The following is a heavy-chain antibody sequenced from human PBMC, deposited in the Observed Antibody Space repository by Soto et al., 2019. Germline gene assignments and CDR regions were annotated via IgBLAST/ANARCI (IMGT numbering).Heavy chain of an antibody. V-gene: IGHV3-7*04. Sequence: LRLSCAASGFSFSSYWMSWVRQAPGKGLEWVASIKEDGSEKYYVDSVKGRFTISRDNAKNSLFLQMNSLRAEDTAVFYCARDPHRESLAYSGQGTLDTVSS. J-gene: IGHJ4*01. CDR1: GFSFSSYW. CDR3: ARDPHRESLAY. CDR2: IKEDGSEK.